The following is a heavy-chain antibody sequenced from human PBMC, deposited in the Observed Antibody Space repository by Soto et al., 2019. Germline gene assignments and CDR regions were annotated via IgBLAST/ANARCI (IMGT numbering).Heavy chain of an antibody. CDR3: AKDRNIVVVVAPLDY. CDR2: ISYDGSNK. CDR1: GFPFSSDG. Sequence: SLKSSCAAPGFPFSSDGMHWVRQAPGKGLEWVAVISYDGSNKNYADSVKGRFTISRDNSKNTLYLQMNSLRAEDTAVYYCAKDRNIVVVVAPLDYWGQGTLVTVSS. J-gene: IGHJ4*02. D-gene: IGHD2-15*01. V-gene: IGHV3-30*18.